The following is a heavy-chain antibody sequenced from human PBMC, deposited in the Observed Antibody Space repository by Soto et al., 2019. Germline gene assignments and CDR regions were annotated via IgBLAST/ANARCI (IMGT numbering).Heavy chain of an antibody. CDR1: GYTFTSYG. D-gene: IGHD1-26*01. J-gene: IGHJ6*02. V-gene: IGHV1-69*13. CDR3: AVGATDPYYYYYGMDV. CDR2: IIPIFGTV. Sequence: SVQVSCKASGYTFTSYGISWVRQAPGQGLEWMGGIIPIFGTVNYAQKFQGRVTITAEESTSTAYMELSSLRSEDTAVYSFAVGATDPYYYYYGMDVWGQGTTVTVSS.